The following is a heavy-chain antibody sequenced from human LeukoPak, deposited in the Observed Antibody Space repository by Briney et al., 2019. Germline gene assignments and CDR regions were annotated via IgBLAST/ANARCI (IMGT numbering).Heavy chain of an antibody. Sequence: AASVKVSFKASGYTFTSYGITWVRQAPGQGLEWMGWISAYNGNTNYAQKLQGRVTMTTDTSTSTAYMELRSLRSDDTAVYYCARVNAAVAGSPLDYWGQGTLVTVSS. CDR1: GYTFTSYG. V-gene: IGHV1-18*01. J-gene: IGHJ4*02. CDR3: ARVNAAVAGSPLDY. CDR2: ISAYNGNT. D-gene: IGHD6-19*01.